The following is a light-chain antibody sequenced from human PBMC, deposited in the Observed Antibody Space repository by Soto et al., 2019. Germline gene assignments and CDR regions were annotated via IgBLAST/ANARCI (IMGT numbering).Light chain of an antibody. CDR1: QGIGTY. J-gene: IGKJ5*01. Sequence: DIQLTQSPSFLSASVGDRVTITCRASQGIGTYLAWYQQKPGKAPNLLIYAASTLQSGVPSRFSGSGSGTEFTLTVSSLQHEDFETYSCQQLNSYTFGQGTRLEIK. CDR3: QQLNSYT. V-gene: IGKV1-9*01. CDR2: AAS.